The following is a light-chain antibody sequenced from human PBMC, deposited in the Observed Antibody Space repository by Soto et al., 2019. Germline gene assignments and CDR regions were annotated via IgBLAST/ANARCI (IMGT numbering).Light chain of an antibody. CDR3: GAWDSSRSVMV. V-gene: IGLV1-51*02. CDR1: SSNIGNNY. J-gene: IGLJ2*01. Sequence: QSVLTQPPSVSAAPGQKVTISCSGGSSNIGNNYISWYQHLPGTAPQLLIYENNKRPSGIPDRFSGSKSGTSATLDITGLQTGDEADDSCGAWDSSRSVMVFGGGTKLTVL. CDR2: ENN.